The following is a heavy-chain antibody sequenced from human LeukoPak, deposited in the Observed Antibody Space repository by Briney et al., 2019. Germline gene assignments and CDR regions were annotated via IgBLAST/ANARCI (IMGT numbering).Heavy chain of an antibody. Sequence: GGSLGLSCAAFGFTASSNYMSWVRQAPGRGLEWVSVIYSGGSTYYADSVKGRFTISRDNSKNTLYLQMNSLRAEDTAVYYCARTWLLVFDYWGQGTLVTVSS. J-gene: IGHJ4*02. CDR3: ARTWLLVFDY. V-gene: IGHV3-66*01. D-gene: IGHD5-18*01. CDR1: GFTASSNY. CDR2: IYSGGST.